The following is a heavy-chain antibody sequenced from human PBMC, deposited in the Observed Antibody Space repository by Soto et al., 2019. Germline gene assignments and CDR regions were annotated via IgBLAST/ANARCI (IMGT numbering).Heavy chain of an antibody. CDR2: IIPIAGTP. D-gene: IGHD2-15*01. Sequence: QVQLVQSGAEVKTPGSSVTVSCKASGDTSTPYAISWVRQAPGQGLEWLGGIIPIAGTPTYAQKFQGRVTISEDRSTSTTSMELTRLTSEDTAVYSCARGYCVSSSCHSLDSWGQGTPVTVSS. V-gene: IGHV1-69*14. CDR1: GDTSTPYA. J-gene: IGHJ4*02. CDR3: ARGYCVSSSCHSLDS.